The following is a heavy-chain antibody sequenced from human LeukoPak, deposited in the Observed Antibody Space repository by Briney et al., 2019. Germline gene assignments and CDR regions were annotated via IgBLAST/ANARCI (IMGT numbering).Heavy chain of an antibody. Sequence: SETLSLTCTVSGGSISSSSYYWGWIRQPPGKGLEWIGSIYYSGSTYYNPSLKSRVTISVDTSKNQFSLKLSSVTVADTAVYYCARHGLRYCSSTSCYPLNWFDPWGQGTLVTVSS. V-gene: IGHV4-39*01. CDR1: GGSISSSSYY. CDR3: ARHGLRYCSSTSCYPLNWFDP. CDR2: IYYSGST. J-gene: IGHJ5*02. D-gene: IGHD2-2*01.